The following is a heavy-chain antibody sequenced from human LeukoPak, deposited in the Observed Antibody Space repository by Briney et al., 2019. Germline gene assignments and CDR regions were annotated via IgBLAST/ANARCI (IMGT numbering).Heavy chain of an antibody. CDR3: AREHDSRGYYSFDY. Sequence: GASVKVSCKASGYTFTSYGISWVRQAPGQGLEWMGWISAYNGNTNYTQKLQGRVTMTTDTSTSTAYMELRSLRSDDTAVYYCAREHDSRGYYSFDYWGQGTLVTVSS. CDR1: GYTFTSYG. D-gene: IGHD3-22*01. V-gene: IGHV1-18*01. CDR2: ISAYNGNT. J-gene: IGHJ4*02.